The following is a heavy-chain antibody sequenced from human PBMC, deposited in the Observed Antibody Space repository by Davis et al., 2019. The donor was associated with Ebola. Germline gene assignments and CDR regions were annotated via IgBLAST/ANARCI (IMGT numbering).Heavy chain of an antibody. D-gene: IGHD5-24*01. CDR3: ATFNWYYMDV. CDR1: GLTFESYW. Sequence: GESLKISCAASGLTFESYWMTWVRQSPGKGLEWVANIKPDESVKGYVDSLRGRFTISRDNAKNSLFLQMNSLRAEDTAVYFCATFNWYYMDVWGKGTRVTVSS. CDR2: IKPDESVK. V-gene: IGHV3-7*03. J-gene: IGHJ6*03.